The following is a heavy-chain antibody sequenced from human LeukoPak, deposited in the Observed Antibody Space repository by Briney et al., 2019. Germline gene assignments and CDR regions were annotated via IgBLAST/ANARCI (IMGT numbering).Heavy chain of an antibody. CDR2: IYSSGTT. V-gene: IGHV4-59*01. J-gene: IGHJ3*02. CDR3: AGDANYLASVAYYDALAI. D-gene: IGHD3-16*01. Sequence: SETLSLTCTVSGGSISGYYWSWIRQPPGKGLEWIDYIYSSGTTNYNPSLKSQITISLDTSKNQFSLKLSSATAADTAVYYCAGDANYLASVAYYDALAIWGQGPLVTVFS. CDR1: GGSISGYY.